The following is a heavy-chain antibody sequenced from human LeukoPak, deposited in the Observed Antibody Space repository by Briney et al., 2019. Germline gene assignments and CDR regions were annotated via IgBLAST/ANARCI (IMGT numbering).Heavy chain of an antibody. Sequence: SETLSLTCAVSGGSISSGGYSWSWIRQPPGKGLEWIGYIYHSGSTYYNPSLKSRVTISVDTSKNQFSLKLSSVTAADTAVYYCARVEMATIPSYYFDYWGQGTLVTVSS. D-gene: IGHD5-24*01. CDR1: GGSISSGGYS. J-gene: IGHJ4*02. CDR3: ARVEMATIPSYYFDY. V-gene: IGHV4-30-2*02. CDR2: IYHSGST.